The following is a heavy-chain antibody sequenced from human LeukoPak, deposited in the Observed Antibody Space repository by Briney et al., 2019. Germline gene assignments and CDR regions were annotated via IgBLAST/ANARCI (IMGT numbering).Heavy chain of an antibody. CDR3: ARDPYYDSSSYYPSLGVEY. CDR2: IIPIFGTA. J-gene: IGHJ4*02. D-gene: IGHD3-22*01. Sequence: SVTASCKASGGTFSSYAIGCVRQAPGQGLEWMGGIIPIFGTANYAQKFQGRVTITADESTSTAYMELSSLRSEDTAVYYCARDPYYDSSSYYPSLGVEYWGQGTLVTVSS. CDR1: GGTFSSYA. V-gene: IGHV1-69*13.